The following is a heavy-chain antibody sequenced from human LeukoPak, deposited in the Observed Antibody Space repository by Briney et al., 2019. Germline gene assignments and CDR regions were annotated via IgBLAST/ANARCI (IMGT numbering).Heavy chain of an antibody. D-gene: IGHD3-3*01. CDR2: IYYSGST. Sequence: SQTLSLTCTVSGGSISSGGYYWSWIRQHPGKGLEWIGYIYYSGSTNYNPSLKSRVTISVDTSKNQFSLKLSSVTAADTAVYYCARGEVWSGYRYYYYMDVWGKGTTVTVSS. CDR3: ARGEVWSGYRYYYYMDV. CDR1: GGSISSGGYY. J-gene: IGHJ6*03. V-gene: IGHV4-31*03.